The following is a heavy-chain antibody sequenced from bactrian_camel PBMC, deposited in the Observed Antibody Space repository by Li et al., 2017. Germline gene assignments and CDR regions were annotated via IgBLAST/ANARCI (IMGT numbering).Heavy chain of an antibody. Sequence: QVQLVESGGGLVQPGGSLRLSCVASGFNIRDHWMYWVRQAPGNEREGVAAIYTGGGCTYYADSVKGRFTASQDRGKNTVYLQMNALKPEDSAMYYCAAEAGRMRGRACNLLNGPDFSHWGQGTQVTVS. CDR3: AAEAGRMRGRACNLLNGPDFSH. J-gene: IGHJ6*01. D-gene: IGHD1*01. CDR2: IYTGGGCT. CDR1: GFNIRDHW. V-gene: IGHV3S1*01.